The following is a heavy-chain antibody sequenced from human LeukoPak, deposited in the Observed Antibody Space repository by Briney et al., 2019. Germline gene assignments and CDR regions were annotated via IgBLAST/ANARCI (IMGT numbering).Heavy chain of an antibody. V-gene: IGHV3-30*18. CDR1: GFTFSSYG. D-gene: IGHD1-26*01. J-gene: IGHJ4*02. CDR2: ISYDGSNK. Sequence: GGSLRLSCAASGFTFSSYGMHWVRQAPGKGLEWVAVISYDGSNKYYADSVKGRFTTSRDNSKNTLYLQMNSLRAEDTAVYYCAKDQYSGSYYVRGFDYWGQGTLVTVSS. CDR3: AKDQYSGSYYVRGFDY.